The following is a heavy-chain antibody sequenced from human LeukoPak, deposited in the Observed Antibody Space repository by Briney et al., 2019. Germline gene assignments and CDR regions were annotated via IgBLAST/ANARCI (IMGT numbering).Heavy chain of an antibody. CDR3: ATGFFGVAPNWFDP. CDR1: GYTLTELS. J-gene: IGHJ5*02. V-gene: IGHV1-24*01. D-gene: IGHD3-3*01. Sequence: GASVKVSCKVSGYTLTELSMHWVRQAPGKGLEWMGGFDPEDGETIYAQRFQGRVTMTEDTSTDTAYMELSSLRSEDTAVYYCATGFFGVAPNWFDPWGQGTLVTVSS. CDR2: FDPEDGET.